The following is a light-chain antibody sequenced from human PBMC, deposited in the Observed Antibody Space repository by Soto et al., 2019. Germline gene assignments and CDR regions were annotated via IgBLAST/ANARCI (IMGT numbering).Light chain of an antibody. Sequence: EIVLTQSPGTLSLSPGERATLSCGASQSVHSPYLAWYQQRPGQAPRLLIYDTSNRATGVPDRFSGSGSGTDFTLTISRLEPEDFAVYYCQHYGRSPGLFTFGPGTKVD. CDR2: DTS. CDR3: QHYGRSPGLFT. CDR1: QSVHSPY. J-gene: IGKJ3*01. V-gene: IGKV3-20*01.